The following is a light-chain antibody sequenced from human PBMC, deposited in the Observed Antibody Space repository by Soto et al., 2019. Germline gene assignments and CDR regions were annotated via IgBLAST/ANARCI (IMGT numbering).Light chain of an antibody. CDR1: NSNIGSNT. J-gene: IGLJ3*02. CDR3: ATWDDSLNAWV. CDR2: SDN. V-gene: IGLV1-44*01. Sequence: QTVVTQPPSASGTPGQRVTISCSGSNSNIGSNTVNWYQQLPGTAPKLLIYSDNQRPSGVPDRFSGSKSGTSASLAISGLQSEDEADYYCATWDDSLNAWVFGGGTKVTVL.